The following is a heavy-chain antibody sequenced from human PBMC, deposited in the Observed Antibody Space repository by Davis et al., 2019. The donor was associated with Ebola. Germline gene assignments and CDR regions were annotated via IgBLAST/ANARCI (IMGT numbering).Heavy chain of an antibody. V-gene: IGHV3-30*18. Sequence: GESLKISCTASGFTFSDFAMHWVRQVPGKGLEWVSVIAYDGSMIYYGDSVKGRFVTSRDNSKNSLFLQLDSLTVDDTAIYYCAKGGSTMDRGAGFWDQGTLVTVSS. D-gene: IGHD3-10*01. CDR2: IAYDGSMI. CDR3: AKGGSTMDRGAGF. J-gene: IGHJ4*02. CDR1: GFTFSDFA.